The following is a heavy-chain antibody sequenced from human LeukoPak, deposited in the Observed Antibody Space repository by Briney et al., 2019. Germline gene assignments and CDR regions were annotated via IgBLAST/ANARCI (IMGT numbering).Heavy chain of an antibody. CDR3: TKRHDYYETSGYYPDFDF. D-gene: IGHD3-22*01. V-gene: IGHV3-48*01. CDR1: GFTFSSYP. Sequence: PGGSLRLSCAASGFTFSSYPMNWVRQAPGKGLEWVSYISSSSRTIYYADSVKGRFTISRDNAKNSLYLQMNSLRAEDTALYYCTKRHDYYETSGYYPDFDFWGQGTLVSVSP. J-gene: IGHJ4*02. CDR2: ISSSSRTI.